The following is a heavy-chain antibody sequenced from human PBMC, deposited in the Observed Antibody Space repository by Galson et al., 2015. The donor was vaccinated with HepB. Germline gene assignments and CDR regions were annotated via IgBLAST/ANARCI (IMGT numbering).Heavy chain of an antibody. V-gene: IGHV3-23*01. CDR3: ARLGDLSGYSSL. J-gene: IGHJ4*02. D-gene: IGHD6-19*01. CDR2: ISGDASRT. Sequence: SLRLSCAASGFTFSSSAMSWVRQTPGKGLEWVTAISGDASRTYYADSVKGRFTISRDNSKNTLYLHMNSPKTEDTAVYYCARLGDLSGYSSLWGQGTLVTVSS. CDR1: GFTFSSSA.